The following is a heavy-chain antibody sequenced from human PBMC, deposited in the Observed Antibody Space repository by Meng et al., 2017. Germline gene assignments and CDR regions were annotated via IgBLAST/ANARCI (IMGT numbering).Heavy chain of an antibody. V-gene: IGHV4-61*02. CDR2: IYTSGST. D-gene: IGHD3-16*01. CDR3: ARVYYDYVWGSYGYYGMDV. J-gene: IGHJ6*02. CDR1: GGSINSGSYY. Sequence: SETLSLTCTVSGGSINSGSYYWSWIRQPAGKGLEWIGRIYTSGSTNYNPSLKSRVTISVDTSKNQFSLKLSSVTAADTAVYYCARVYYDYVWGSYGYYGMDVWGQGTTVTVSS.